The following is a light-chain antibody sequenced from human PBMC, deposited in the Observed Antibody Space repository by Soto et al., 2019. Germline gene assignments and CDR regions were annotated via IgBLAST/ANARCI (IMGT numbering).Light chain of an antibody. CDR1: QSVLVSSNNKNY. CDR3: QQYYSTPYT. CDR2: WAS. V-gene: IGKV4-1*01. J-gene: IGKJ2*01. Sequence: DIVMTQSPDSLAVSLGERATINCKSSQSVLVSSNNKNYLAWYQQKLGQPPKLLIYWASTRESGVPDRFSGSGSGTDFTLTISSLQAEDVAVYYCQQYYSTPYTFGQGTKLEIK.